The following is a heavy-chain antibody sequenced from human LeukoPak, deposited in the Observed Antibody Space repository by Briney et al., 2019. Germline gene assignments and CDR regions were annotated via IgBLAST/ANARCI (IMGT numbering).Heavy chain of an antibody. Sequence: SETLSLTCTVPGGSISTYYWSWIRQPPGKGLEWIGYIYYSGSTNYNPSLKSRVTISVDTSKNQFSLRLSSVTAADTAVYYCARRIAASDAFDIWGQGTMVTVSS. CDR2: IYYSGST. D-gene: IGHD6-13*01. CDR3: ARRIAASDAFDI. J-gene: IGHJ3*02. CDR1: GGSISTYY. V-gene: IGHV4-59*08.